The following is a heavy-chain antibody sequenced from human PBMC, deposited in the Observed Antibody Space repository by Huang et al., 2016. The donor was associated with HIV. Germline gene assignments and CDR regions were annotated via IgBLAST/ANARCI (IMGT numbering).Heavy chain of an antibody. Sequence: QVQLVESGGGVVQPGGSLRLSCAATGFTFSSYAMHWVRQAPGKGLEWVAYIQFDGDNKNYAESVKGRFTISRDNSKNTLYLQISSLRAEDTAVYYCVKFTIDDSSVAAWGQGTLVTVS. CDR1: GFTFSSYA. D-gene: IGHD6-19*01. V-gene: IGHV3-30*02. CDR2: IQFDGDNK. J-gene: IGHJ5*02. CDR3: VKFTIDDSSVAA.